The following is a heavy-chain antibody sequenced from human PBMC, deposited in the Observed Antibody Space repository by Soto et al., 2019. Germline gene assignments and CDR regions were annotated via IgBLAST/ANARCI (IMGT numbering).Heavy chain of an antibody. CDR3: PRQNMGYDFWSGYSNWFDP. CDR2: IHHSGST. Sequence: SETLSLTCAVSGGSISSGGYSWSWIRQPPGKGLEWIGYIHHSGSTYYNPSLKSRVTISVDRSKNQFSLKLSSVTAADTAVYYCPRQNMGYDFWSGYSNWFDPWGQGTLVTVSS. CDR1: GGSISSGGYS. V-gene: IGHV4-30-2*01. D-gene: IGHD3-3*01. J-gene: IGHJ5*02.